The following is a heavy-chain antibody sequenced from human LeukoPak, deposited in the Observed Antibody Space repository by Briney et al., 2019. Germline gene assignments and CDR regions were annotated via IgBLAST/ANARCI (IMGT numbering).Heavy chain of an antibody. CDR3: ARDSSSWYGYAFDI. CDR2: IKQDGSEK. D-gene: IGHD6-13*01. Sequence: GGSLRLSCAASGFIFSSYWMSWVRQAPGKGLEWVANIKQDGSEKYYVDSVKGRFTISRDNAKNSLYLQMNSLRAEDTAVYYCARDSSSWYGYAFDIWGQGTMVTVSS. CDR1: GFIFSSYW. J-gene: IGHJ3*02. V-gene: IGHV3-7*01.